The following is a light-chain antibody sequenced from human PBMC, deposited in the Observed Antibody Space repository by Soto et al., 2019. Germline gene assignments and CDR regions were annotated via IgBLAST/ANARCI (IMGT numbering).Light chain of an antibody. J-gene: IGKJ2*01. CDR1: QTINNYY. CDR2: AAS. Sequence: EIVLTQSPGTLSLSPGDGATLSCRASQTINNYYLAWYQQKPGHAPRLLIYAASSRATGIPDRFSGSGSGKVFTLVINCLEPEVFAGYYCQQFILPYTFGQGTKLESK. CDR3: QQFILPYT. V-gene: IGKV3-20*01.